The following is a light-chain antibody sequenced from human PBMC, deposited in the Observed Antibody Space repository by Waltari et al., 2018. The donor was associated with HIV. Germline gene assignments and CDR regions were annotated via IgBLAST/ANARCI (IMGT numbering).Light chain of an antibody. CDR1: SSTIGARYA. J-gene: IGLJ2*01. CDR2: GNS. CDR3: QSYDSSLSGSTV. V-gene: IGLV1-40*01. Sequence: QSVLTQPPSVSGAPGQRVTISCTWSSSTIGARYALNWSQQLPGTAPKLLIYGNSNRPSGGPDRFSGSKSGTSASLAITGLQAEDEADYYCQSYDSSLSGSTVFGGGTKLTVL.